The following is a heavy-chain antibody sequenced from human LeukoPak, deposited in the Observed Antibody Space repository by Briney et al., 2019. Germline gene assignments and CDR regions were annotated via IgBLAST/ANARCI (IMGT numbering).Heavy chain of an antibody. CDR2: INPNSGGT. CDR3: ARDVGISYASFDY. Sequence: ASVKVSCEASGYTFTGYYMHWVRQAPGQGLEWMGWINPNSGGTNYAQKFQGRVTMTRDTSISTAYMELSRLRSDDTAVYYCARDVGISYASFDYWGQGTLVTVSS. D-gene: IGHD2-2*01. CDR1: GYTFTGYY. J-gene: IGHJ4*02. V-gene: IGHV1-2*02.